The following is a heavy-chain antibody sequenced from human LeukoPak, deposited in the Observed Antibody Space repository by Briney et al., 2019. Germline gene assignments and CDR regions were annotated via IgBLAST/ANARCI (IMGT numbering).Heavy chain of an antibody. V-gene: IGHV4-59*01. CDR3: ARALGCSSTSCYEYNWFDP. D-gene: IGHD2-2*01. Sequence: SETLSLTCTVSGGSISSYYWSWIRQPPGKGLEWIGYIYYSGSTNYNPSLKSRVTISVDTSKNQFSLKLSSVTAADTAVYYCARALGCSSTSCYEYNWFDPWGQGTLVTVSS. CDR2: IYYSGST. CDR1: GGSISSYY. J-gene: IGHJ5*02.